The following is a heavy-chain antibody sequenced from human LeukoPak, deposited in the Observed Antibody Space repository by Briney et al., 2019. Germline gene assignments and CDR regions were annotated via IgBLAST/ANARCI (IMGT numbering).Heavy chain of an antibody. CDR2: INSDGSST. V-gene: IGHV3-74*01. CDR1: GFTFSSYW. D-gene: IGHD5-18*01. J-gene: IGHJ6*03. Sequence: PGGSLRLSCAASGFTFSSYWMHWVRQAPGKGLVWVSRINSDGSSTSYADSVKGRFTISRDNAKNTLYPQMNSLRAEDTAVYYCARVGGYSYGPYYYYMDVWGKGTTVTVSS. CDR3: ARVGGYSYGPYYYYMDV.